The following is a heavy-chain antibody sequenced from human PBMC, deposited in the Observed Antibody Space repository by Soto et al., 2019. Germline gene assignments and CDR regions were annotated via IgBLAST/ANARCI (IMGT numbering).Heavy chain of an antibody. CDR1: GFTLSSYW. J-gene: IGHJ3*02. CDR3: ARDRIGGTMVRGVIIPDAFDI. Sequence: GGSLRLSCAASGFTLSSYWMSWVRQAPGKGLEYVSAISSNGGSTYYANSVKGRFTISRDNSKNTLYLQMGSLRAEDMAVYYCARDRIGGTMVRGVIIPDAFDIWGQGTMVTVSS. V-gene: IGHV3-64*01. CDR2: ISSNGGST. D-gene: IGHD3-10*01.